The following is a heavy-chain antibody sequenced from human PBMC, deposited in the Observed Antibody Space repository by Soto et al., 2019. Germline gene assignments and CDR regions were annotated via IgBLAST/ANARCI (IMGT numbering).Heavy chain of an antibody. J-gene: IGHJ5*02. V-gene: IGHV4-59*01. CDR1: GGSISSYY. Sequence: NPSETLSLTCTVSGGSISSYYWSWIRQPPGKGLEWIGYIYYSGSTNYNPSLKSRVTISVDTSKNQFSLKLSSVTAADTAVYYCARDWGPPDYDFWSARGGWFDPWGQRTLVTVSS. CDR3: ARDWGPPDYDFWSARGGWFDP. CDR2: IYYSGST. D-gene: IGHD3-3*01.